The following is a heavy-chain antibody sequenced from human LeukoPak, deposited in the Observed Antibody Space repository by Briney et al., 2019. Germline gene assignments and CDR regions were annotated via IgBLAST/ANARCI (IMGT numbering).Heavy chain of an antibody. D-gene: IGHD6-19*01. V-gene: IGHV3-30*04. Sequence: PGGSLRLSCAASGFTFSSYAVHWVRQAPGKGLEWGALISYDGSNKYYADSVKSRFTISRDNSKNTLYLQMNSLRAEDTAVYYCARDFRSGYGIWGQGTLVTVSS. CDR2: ISYDGSNK. CDR3: ARDFRSGYGI. J-gene: IGHJ4*02. CDR1: GFTFSSYA.